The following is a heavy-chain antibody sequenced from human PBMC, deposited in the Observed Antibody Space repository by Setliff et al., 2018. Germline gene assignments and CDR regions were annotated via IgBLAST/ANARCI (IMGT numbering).Heavy chain of an antibody. V-gene: IGHV4-38-2*01. CDR1: GYSISSGYY. D-gene: IGHD3-16*01. CDR2: INHSGST. Sequence: SETLSLTCAVSGYSISSGYYWGWIRQPPGKGLEWIGEINHSGSTNYNPSLKSRVTISVDTSKNQFSLKLSSVTAADTAVYYCAGSLGGFDYWGQGTLVTVSS. J-gene: IGHJ4*02. CDR3: AGSLGGFDY.